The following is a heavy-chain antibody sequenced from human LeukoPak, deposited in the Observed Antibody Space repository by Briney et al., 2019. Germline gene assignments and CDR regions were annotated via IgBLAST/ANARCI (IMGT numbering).Heavy chain of an antibody. CDR2: MYHSGST. J-gene: IGHJ5*01. V-gene: IGHV4-38-2*02. D-gene: IGHD3-10*01. CDR3: ARNDYTSGTYWDS. Sequence: KPSETLSLTCTVSGYSISSGYYWGWIRQPPGKGLEWIGSMYHSGSTYYNPSLKSRVTMSVDTSKNQLSLSLSSVTAADTAVYFCARNDYTSGTYWDSWGQGTLVTVSS. CDR1: GYSISSGYY.